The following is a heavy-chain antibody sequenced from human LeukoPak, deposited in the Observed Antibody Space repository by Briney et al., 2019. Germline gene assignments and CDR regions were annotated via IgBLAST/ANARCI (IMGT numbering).Heavy chain of an antibody. CDR2: IYHSGST. D-gene: IGHD3-22*01. J-gene: IGHJ5*02. CDR3: ARDRRHDTDGYYYNWFDP. Sequence: SETLSLTCTVSGDSISSGYYWGWIRQPPGKGLEWIGSIYHSGSTYYNPSVESRVTVSVDTSKYQLSLKLSSVTAADTAVYYCARDRRHDTDGYYYNWFDPWGQGTLVTVSS. V-gene: IGHV4-38-2*02. CDR1: GDSISSGYY.